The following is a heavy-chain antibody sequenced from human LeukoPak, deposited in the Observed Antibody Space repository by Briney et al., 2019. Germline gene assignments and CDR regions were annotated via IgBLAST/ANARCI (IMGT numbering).Heavy chain of an antibody. CDR3: AREKLFIKGWFDP. CDR1: GGSFSGYY. J-gene: IGHJ5*02. V-gene: IGHV4-34*01. Sequence: PSETLSLTCAVYGGSFSGYYWSWIRQPPGKGLEWIGEINHSGSTNYNPSLKSRVTISVDTSKNQFSLKLSSVTAADTAVYYCAREKLFIKGWFDPWGQGTLFTVSS. D-gene: IGHD3-10*01. CDR2: INHSGST.